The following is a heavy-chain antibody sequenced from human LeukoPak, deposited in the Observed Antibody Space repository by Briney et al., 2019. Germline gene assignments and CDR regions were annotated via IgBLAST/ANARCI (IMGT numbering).Heavy chain of an antibody. Sequence: GGSLRLSCAASGFTFNDYSLHWVRQAPGKGLEWLSFIRYDGNNKYYADSVKGRFAVSRDNSKNTLYLRMNSLRTDDTGFYYCARFSTTSYTYDLWGQGTLVTVSS. CDR3: ARFSTTSYTYDL. D-gene: IGHD3-16*01. CDR2: IRYDGNNK. V-gene: IGHV3-30*02. CDR1: GFTFNDYS. J-gene: IGHJ5*02.